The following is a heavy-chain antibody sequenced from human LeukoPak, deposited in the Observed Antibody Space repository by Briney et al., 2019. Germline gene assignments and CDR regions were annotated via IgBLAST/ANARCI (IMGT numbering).Heavy chain of an antibody. CDR2: IYYSGST. J-gene: IGHJ4*02. CDR3: ARDRYGSGSHDY. Sequence: SETLSLTCTVSGGSISSYYWSWIRQPPGKGLEWIGYIYYSGSTNYNPSLKSRVTISVDTSKNRFSLKLSSVTAADTAVYYCARDRYGSGSHDYWGQGTLVTVSS. V-gene: IGHV4-59*01. D-gene: IGHD3-10*01. CDR1: GGSISSYY.